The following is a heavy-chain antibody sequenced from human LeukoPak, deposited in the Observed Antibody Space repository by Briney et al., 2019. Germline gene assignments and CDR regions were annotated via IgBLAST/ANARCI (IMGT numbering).Heavy chain of an antibody. CDR2: IRYDGINK. CDR1: GFTFSSYG. CDR3: ATYRQVLLPFES. V-gene: IGHV3-30*02. J-gene: IGHJ4*02. Sequence: GGSLRLSCAASGFTFSSYGMHWVRQAPGKGLEWVAFIRYDGINKYYADSVKGRFTISRDDSKSTLSLQMNSLRAEDTAIYYCATYRQVLLPFESWGQGTLVTVSS. D-gene: IGHD2-8*02.